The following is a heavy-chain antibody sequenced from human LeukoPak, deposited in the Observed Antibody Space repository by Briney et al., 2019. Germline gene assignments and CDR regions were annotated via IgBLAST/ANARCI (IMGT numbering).Heavy chain of an antibody. V-gene: IGHV3-7*03. CDR3: ARWGCSGGSCYSRSVWFDP. CDR2: IKQDRSEK. CDR1: GFTFSNYW. D-gene: IGHD2-15*01. Sequence: GGSLRLSCAASGFTFSNYWMSWVRQAPGKGLEWVANIKQDRSEKYYVDSVKGRFTISRDNADNSLYLQMNSLRAEDTAVYYCARWGCSGGSCYSRSVWFDPWGQGTLVTVSS. J-gene: IGHJ5*02.